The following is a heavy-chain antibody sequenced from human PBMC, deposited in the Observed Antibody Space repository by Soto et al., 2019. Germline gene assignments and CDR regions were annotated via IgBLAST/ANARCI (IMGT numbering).Heavy chain of an antibody. CDR1: GYSISSSNW. CDR2: IYYSGST. D-gene: IGHD1-26*01. CDR3: ARHARPPGWELLVGDDAFDI. V-gene: IGHV4-28*01. J-gene: IGHJ3*02. Sequence: SETLSLTCAVSGYSISSSNWWGWIRQPPGKGLEWIGYIYYSGSTYYNPSLKSRVTMSVDTSKNQFSLKLSSVTAVDTAVYYYARHARPPGWELLVGDDAFDIWGQGTMVTVSS.